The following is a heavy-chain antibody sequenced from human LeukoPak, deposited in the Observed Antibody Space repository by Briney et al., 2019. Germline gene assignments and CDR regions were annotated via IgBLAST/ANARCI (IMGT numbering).Heavy chain of an antibody. CDR2: INPNSGGT. CDR1: GYSFTGYY. J-gene: IGHJ5*02. D-gene: IGHD2-8*01. Sequence: GASVKVSCKASGYSFTGYYMHWVRQAPGQGLEWMGWINPNSGGTDYAQMLQGRVTMTRDTSITTAYMELRSLRSDDTAVYYCARLGYCTNGVCYRKHNRLDPWGQGTLVTVSP. CDR3: ARLGYCTNGVCYRKHNRLDP. V-gene: IGHV1-2*02.